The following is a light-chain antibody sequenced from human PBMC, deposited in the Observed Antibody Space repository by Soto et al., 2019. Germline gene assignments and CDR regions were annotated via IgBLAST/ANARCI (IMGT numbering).Light chain of an antibody. Sequence: QLVLTQPPSASGTPGQRVTISCSGSSSNIGSNYVYWYQQLPGTAPKLLIYSNNQRPSGVPDRFSGSKSGTSASLAISGLRSEDEADYYCAAWDDSLSVHVVFGGGTQLTVL. CDR2: SNN. J-gene: IGLJ2*01. CDR1: SSNIGSNY. V-gene: IGLV1-47*02. CDR3: AAWDDSLSVHVV.